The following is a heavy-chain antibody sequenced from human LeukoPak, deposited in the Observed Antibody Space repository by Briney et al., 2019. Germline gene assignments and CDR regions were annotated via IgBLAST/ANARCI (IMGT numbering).Heavy chain of an antibody. Sequence: SETLSLTCTVSGDSISTHYWNWIRQSPGKRLEWIGHIHFSGDANYNPSLKSRVTISLDSAKNEFSLRLISVTAADTAVYYCARRVQMSSASATSNTWLDPWGQGTLVSVSP. V-gene: IGHV4-59*11. CDR2: IHFSGDA. CDR1: GDSISTHY. CDR3: ARRVQMSSASATSNTWLDP. J-gene: IGHJ5*02. D-gene: IGHD3-10*01.